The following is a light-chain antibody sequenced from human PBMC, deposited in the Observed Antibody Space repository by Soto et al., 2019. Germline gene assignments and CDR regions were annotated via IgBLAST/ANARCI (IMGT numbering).Light chain of an antibody. V-gene: IGLV1-44*01. Sequence: QSVLTQPPSASGTPGLRVTISCSGSSSNIGSHVVYWYQQLAGTAPKLLMYNNNQRPSGVPDRLSGSKSGTSASLAISGLQSEDEADYYCAVWDDSLDGWVFGGGTKLTVL. CDR3: AVWDDSLDGWV. CDR2: NNN. J-gene: IGLJ3*02. CDR1: SSNIGSHV.